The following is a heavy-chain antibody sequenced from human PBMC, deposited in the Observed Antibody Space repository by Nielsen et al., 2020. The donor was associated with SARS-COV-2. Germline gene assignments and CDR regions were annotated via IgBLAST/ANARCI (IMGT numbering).Heavy chain of an antibody. V-gene: IGHV3-23*01. CDR1: GFSFSDFA. D-gene: IGHD1-20*01. Sequence: GESLKISCAASGFSFSDFAMSWVRQAPGKGLEWVSSISGSGGSIYYADSVKGRFTISRDNSKNTLYLQMNSLRAEDTAVFYCAKHTISGTGLVYYYFYYMDVWGKGTTVTVSS. CDR3: AKHTISGTGLVYYYFYYMDV. CDR2: ISGSGGSI. J-gene: IGHJ6*03.